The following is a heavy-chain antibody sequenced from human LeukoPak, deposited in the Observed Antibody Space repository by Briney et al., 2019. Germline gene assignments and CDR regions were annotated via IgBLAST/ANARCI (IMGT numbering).Heavy chain of an antibody. Sequence: PGESLKISCKGSGYSFTSFWSGWVRQIPGKGLEWMGIIYPGDSDNIYSPSFQGQVTISADKSISTAYLQWSSLKASDTAMYYCARLALYCSGGSCYFDLSNDAFDIWGQGTMVTVSS. J-gene: IGHJ3*02. CDR1: GYSFTSFW. V-gene: IGHV5-51*01. CDR3: ARLALYCSGGSCYFDLSNDAFDI. CDR2: IYPGDSDN. D-gene: IGHD2-15*01.